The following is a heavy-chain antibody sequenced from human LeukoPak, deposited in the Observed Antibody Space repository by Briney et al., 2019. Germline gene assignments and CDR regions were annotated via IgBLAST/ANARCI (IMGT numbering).Heavy chain of an antibody. CDR3: ASTMTARYYFDY. CDR2: VYYNGIT. CDR1: GGSISSYF. V-gene: IGHV4-59*05. J-gene: IGHJ4*02. D-gene: IGHD4-17*01. Sequence: SETLSLTCTVSGGSISSYFWTWIRQPAGKGLEWIGSVYYNGITYYNPSLMSRVTISLHTSQNLFSLKLSSVTAADTAVYYCASTMTARYYFDYWGQGTLVTVSS.